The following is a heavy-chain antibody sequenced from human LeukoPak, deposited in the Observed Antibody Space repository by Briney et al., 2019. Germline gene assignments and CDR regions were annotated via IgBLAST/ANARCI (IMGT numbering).Heavy chain of an antibody. CDR1: GGTFSSYA. CDR3: ARGSGSGSGVDY. D-gene: IGHD3-10*01. V-gene: IGHV1-69*04. J-gene: IGHJ4*02. CDR2: IIPMLGTV. Sequence: ASVKVSCKVFGGTFSSYAINWVRQAPGQGLEWMGRIIPMLGTVNYAQKFQGRVTIIADKFTSTAYMELSSLRSEDTAVYYCARGSGSGSGVDYWGQGTLVTVSS.